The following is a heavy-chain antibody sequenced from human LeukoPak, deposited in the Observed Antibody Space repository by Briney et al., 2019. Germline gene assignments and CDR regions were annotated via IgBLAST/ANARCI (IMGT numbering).Heavy chain of an antibody. V-gene: IGHV4-39*01. D-gene: IGHD4-17*01. CDR3: ARHQGNYGDYYYYIDV. Sequence: PSETLSLTCTVSGGSISNSYYWGWIRQSPGKGVERIGSVYYSGSTYYNPSLKSRVIVSVDTSKNQFSLKLSSVTAADTAVYYCARHQGNYGDYYYYIDVWRKGTTVTVFS. CDR1: GGSISNSYY. J-gene: IGHJ6*03. CDR2: VYYSGST.